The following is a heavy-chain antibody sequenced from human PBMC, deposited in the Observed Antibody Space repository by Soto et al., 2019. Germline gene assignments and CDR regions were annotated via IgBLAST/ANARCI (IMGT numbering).Heavy chain of an antibody. CDR3: ARKGPEDWPLDY. J-gene: IGHJ4*02. D-gene: IGHD3-9*01. Sequence: QITLKESGPPLVKPTQTLTLTCTFSGFSLSTSGVGVGWIRQPPGEALEWLAVIYWDDEKEYSPCLKNRLTITKHISKIQVVLTMTNMGPMDTGTYYCARKGPEDWPLDYWGQGTLVTVSS. V-gene: IGHV2-5*02. CDR2: IYWDDEK. CDR1: GFSLSTSGVG.